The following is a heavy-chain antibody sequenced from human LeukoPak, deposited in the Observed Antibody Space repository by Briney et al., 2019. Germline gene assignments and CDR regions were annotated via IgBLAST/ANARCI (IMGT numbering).Heavy chain of an antibody. J-gene: IGHJ4*02. CDR2: ISGSGGST. D-gene: IGHD2-2*01. V-gene: IGHV3-23*01. Sequence: GGSLRLSCAASGFTFSSYAMSWVRKAPGKGLEWVSAISGSGGSTYYADSVKGRFTISRDNSKNTLYLQMNSLRAEDTAVYYCAGEEGYCSSTSCYPFDYWGQGTLVTVSS. CDR1: GFTFSSYA. CDR3: AGEEGYCSSTSCYPFDY.